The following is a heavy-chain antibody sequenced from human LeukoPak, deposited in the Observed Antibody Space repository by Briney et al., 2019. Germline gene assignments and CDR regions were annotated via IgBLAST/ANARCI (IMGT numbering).Heavy chain of an antibody. CDR2: IYSGGST. CDR1: GFTFSSYG. CDR3: ARDASRFYSSDFDY. Sequence: GGSLRLSCAASGFTFSSYGMSWVRQAPGKGLEWVSLIYSGGSTYYADSVKGRFTISRDNSKNTLYLQMNSLRAEDTAVYYCARDASRFYSSDFDYWGQGTLVTVSS. J-gene: IGHJ4*02. V-gene: IGHV3-66*01. D-gene: IGHD3-22*01.